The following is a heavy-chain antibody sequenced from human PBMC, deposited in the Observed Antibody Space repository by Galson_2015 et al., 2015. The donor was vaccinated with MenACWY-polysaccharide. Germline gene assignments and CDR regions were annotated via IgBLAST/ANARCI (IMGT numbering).Heavy chain of an antibody. Sequence: SGYTFTSYDINWVRQTTGQGLEWMGWMNPNSGNTGYAQKFQGRVTMTRNTSISIAYMELSSLRSEDTAVYYCARGGKYYYDSSGYLNWFDPWGQGTLVTVSS. V-gene: IGHV1-8*01. D-gene: IGHD3-22*01. CDR3: ARGGKYYYDSSGYLNWFDP. CDR1: GYTFTSYD. CDR2: MNPNSGNT. J-gene: IGHJ5*02.